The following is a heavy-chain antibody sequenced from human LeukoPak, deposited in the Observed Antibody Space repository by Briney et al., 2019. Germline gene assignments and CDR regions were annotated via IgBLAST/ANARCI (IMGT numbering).Heavy chain of an antibody. CDR3: ARSNQADDY. J-gene: IGHJ4*02. D-gene: IGHD1-14*01. Sequence: GGSLRLSCAASGFTFSSYWMHWVRQVARKRLVWVARINPGGSSITYADSVKGRFTISRDNAKNTLYLQMDSLRAEDTGVYYCARSNQADDYWGQGTLVTVSS. CDR1: GFTFSSYW. V-gene: IGHV3-74*01. CDR2: INPGGSSI.